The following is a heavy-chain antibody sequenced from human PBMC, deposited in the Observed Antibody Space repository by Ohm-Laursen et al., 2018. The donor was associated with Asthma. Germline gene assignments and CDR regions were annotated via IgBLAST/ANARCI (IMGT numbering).Heavy chain of an antibody. CDR3: ARDIPNIVATIEGFDY. V-gene: IGHV3-33*01. J-gene: IGHJ4*02. Sequence: SLRLSCTASGFTFSSYGMHWVRQAPGKGLEWVAVIWYDGSNKYYADSVKGRFTISRDNSKNTLYLQMNSLRAEDTAVYYCARDIPNIVATIEGFDYWGQGTLVTVSS. CDR1: GFTFSSYG. CDR2: IWYDGSNK. D-gene: IGHD5-12*01.